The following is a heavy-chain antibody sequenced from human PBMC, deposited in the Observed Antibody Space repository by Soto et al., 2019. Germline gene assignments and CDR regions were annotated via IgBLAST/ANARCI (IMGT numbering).Heavy chain of an antibody. D-gene: IGHD1-1*01. CDR1: GFTFSSYG. Sequence: QVQLVESGGGVVQPGRSLRLSCAASGFTFSSYGMHWVRQAPGKGLEWVAVISYDGSNKYYADSVKGRFTISRDNSKNTLYLQMNSLRAEDTAVYYCAKDLPGGWKGEFDYWGQGTLVTVSS. CDR3: AKDLPGGWKGEFDY. CDR2: ISYDGSNK. J-gene: IGHJ4*02. V-gene: IGHV3-30*18.